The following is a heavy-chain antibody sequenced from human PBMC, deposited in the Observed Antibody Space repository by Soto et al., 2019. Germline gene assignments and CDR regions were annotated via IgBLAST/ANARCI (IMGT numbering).Heavy chain of an antibody. CDR3: ARPDEGGYSSNHHYYYALDV. CDR1: GGTFRSYS. D-gene: IGHD3-22*01. V-gene: IGHV1-69*01. J-gene: IGHJ6*02. CDR2: IIPIFDIT. Sequence: QVQLVQSGAEVKKPGSSVKVSCKASGGTFRSYSLSWVRKAPGQGLEWMGGIIPIFDITNYAQKFQGRVTIHADESTSTAYMELSSLGSDDTAVYYCARPDEGGYSSNHHYYYALDVWGQGTTVTV.